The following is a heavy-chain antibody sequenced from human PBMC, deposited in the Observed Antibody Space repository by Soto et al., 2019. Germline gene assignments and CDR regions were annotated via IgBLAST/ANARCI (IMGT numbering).Heavy chain of an antibody. V-gene: IGHV4-30-2*01. CDR3: ARGGGLPDCAGYCPPDC. Sequence: QLQLQESGSGLLEPSQTLSLTCAVSGASISSSCYSWNWIRQAPGRGLEWIGSVLYTGTSSYDPSLKSRVTISADKSKNPFSLQLTSVTAADTAVYPCARGGGLPDCAGYCPPDCWGQGTLVTVSS. J-gene: IGHJ4*02. CDR2: VLYTGTS. CDR1: GASISSSCYS. D-gene: IGHD2-21*02.